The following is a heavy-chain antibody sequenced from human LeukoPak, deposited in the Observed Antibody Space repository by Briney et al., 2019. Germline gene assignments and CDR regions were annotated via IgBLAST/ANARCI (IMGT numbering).Heavy chain of an antibody. CDR2: IYSGGST. CDR3: ARDGRQLGRYYYFDY. CDR1: GFTVSNNY. D-gene: IGHD7-27*01. J-gene: IGHJ4*02. V-gene: IGHV3-66*01. Sequence: PGGSLRLSCAASGFTVSNNYMTWVRQAPGKGLEWVSLIYSGGSTYYADSVKGRFTISRDNSKNTVYLQMNSLRAEDTAVYYCARDGRQLGRYYYFDYWGQGTLVTVSS.